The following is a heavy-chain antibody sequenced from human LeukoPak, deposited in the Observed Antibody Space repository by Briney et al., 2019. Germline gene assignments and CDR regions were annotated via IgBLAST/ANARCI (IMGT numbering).Heavy chain of an antibody. CDR3: AREGTNGTHLNWFDP. CDR1: VVSISTYY. J-gene: IGHJ5*02. V-gene: IGHV4-59*01. D-gene: IGHD1-1*01. Sequence: PSETLSLTCTVSVVSISTYYWSWIRQPPGKGLEWIGHIYGSGSTNYNPSLKSRVTLSVDTSKNKFSLKLSSVTAADTAVSYYAREGTNGTHLNWFDPWGQGTLVTVSS. CDR2: IYGSGST.